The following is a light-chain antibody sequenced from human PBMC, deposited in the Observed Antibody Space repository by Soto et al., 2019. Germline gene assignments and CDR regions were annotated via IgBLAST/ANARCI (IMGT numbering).Light chain of an antibody. J-gene: IGKJ1*01. CDR3: QQYGRSAWT. V-gene: IGKV3-20*01. CDR1: QSVSSSY. CDR2: GAS. Sequence: EIVLTQSPGTLSLSPGERATLSCRASQSVSSSYLAWYQQTPGQAPRLLIYGASSRATGIPDRFSGSGSGTDFTLTISRLEAEDFAVYYCQQYGRSAWTFGQGTKVDIK.